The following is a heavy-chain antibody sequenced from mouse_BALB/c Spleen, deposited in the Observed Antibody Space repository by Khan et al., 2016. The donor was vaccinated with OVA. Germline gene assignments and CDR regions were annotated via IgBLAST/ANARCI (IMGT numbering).Heavy chain of an antibody. D-gene: IGHD2-14*01. V-gene: IGHV5-6-5*01. CDR3: AREAYRYDEYYFDY. CDR1: GFTFSSYV. J-gene: IGHJ2*01. Sequence: EVELVESGGGSVKPGGSLKLSCEVSGFTFSSYVMSWIRQTPEKRLEWVASISSSGSTYYPDSVKGRLTISRDNDRNVVYLQMSSLRSEDMAMYYCAREAYRYDEYYFDYWGQGTTLTVSS. CDR2: ISSSGST.